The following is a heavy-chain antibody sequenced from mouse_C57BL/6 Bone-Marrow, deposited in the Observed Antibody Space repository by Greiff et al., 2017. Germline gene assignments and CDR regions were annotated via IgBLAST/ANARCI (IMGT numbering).Heavy chain of an antibody. Sequence: EVKLMESGGGLVKPGGSLKLSCAASGFTFSSYAMSWVRQTPEKRLEWVATISDGGSYTYYPDNVKGRFTISRDNAKNNLYLQMSHLKSEDTAMYYCARTTVVVDCDYWGQGTTLTVSS. V-gene: IGHV5-4*03. CDR1: GFTFSSYA. D-gene: IGHD1-1*01. CDR3: ARTTVVVDCDY. J-gene: IGHJ2*01. CDR2: ISDGGSYT.